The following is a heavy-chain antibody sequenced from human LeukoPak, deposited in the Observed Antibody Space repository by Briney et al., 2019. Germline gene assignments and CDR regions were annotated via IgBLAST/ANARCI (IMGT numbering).Heavy chain of an antibody. CDR1: TFTFSDYW. D-gene: IGHD2-8*01. CDR3: ARDLMVGSPFDS. V-gene: IGHV3-74*01. CDR2: INSDGSGT. J-gene: IGHJ4*02. Sequence: GGPLRLSCAASTFTFSDYWMHWVRQAPGKGLVWVSRINSDGSGTRYADSVKGRFTISRDNAKNTLYLQMNSLTAEDTAVYYCARDLMVGSPFDSWGQGTLVTVSS.